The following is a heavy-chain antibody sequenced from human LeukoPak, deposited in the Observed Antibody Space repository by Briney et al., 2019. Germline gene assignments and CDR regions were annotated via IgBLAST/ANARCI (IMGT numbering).Heavy chain of an antibody. CDR2: ISGSGGTT. V-gene: IGHV3-23*01. D-gene: IGHD3-3*01. Sequence: PGGSLRLSCAASGFTFSTYAMSWVRQAPGKGLEWVSAISGSGGTTYNADSVKGRFTISRDNSKSTLYLQMNSLRAEVTALYYCAKSRSAYPRVDGFDMWGQGTMVTVSS. CDR1: GFTFSTYA. J-gene: IGHJ3*02. CDR3: AKSRSAYPRVDGFDM.